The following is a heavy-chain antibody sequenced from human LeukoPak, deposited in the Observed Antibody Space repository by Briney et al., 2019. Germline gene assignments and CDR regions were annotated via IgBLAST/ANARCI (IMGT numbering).Heavy chain of an antibody. CDR1: GGSISSGDYY. V-gene: IGHV4-30-4*01. Sequence: SETLSLTCTVSGGSISSGDYYWSWIRQPPGKGLEWIGYIYYSGSTYYNPSLKSRVTISVDTSKNQFSLKLSSVTAADTAVYYCASRRFSTVIDWYFDLWGRGTLVTVSS. CDR2: IYYSGST. J-gene: IGHJ2*01. D-gene: IGHD4-17*01. CDR3: ASRRFSTVIDWYFDL.